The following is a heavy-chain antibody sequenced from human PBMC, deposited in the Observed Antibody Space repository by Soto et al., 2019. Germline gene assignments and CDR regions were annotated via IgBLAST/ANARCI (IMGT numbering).Heavy chain of an antibody. CDR2: IKSKTDGGTT. CDR3: TTGPRLVGATEVDY. D-gene: IGHD1-26*01. Sequence: GESLKISCAASGFTFSNAWMNWVRQAPGKGLEWVGRIKSKTDGGTTDYAGPVKGRFTISRDDSKNTLYLQMNSLKTEDTAVYYCTTGPRLVGATEVDYWGQGTLVTVSS. V-gene: IGHV3-15*07. J-gene: IGHJ4*02. CDR1: GFTFSNAW.